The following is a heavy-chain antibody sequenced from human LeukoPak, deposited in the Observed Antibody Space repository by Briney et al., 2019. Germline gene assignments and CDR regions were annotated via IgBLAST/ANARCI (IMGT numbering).Heavy chain of an antibody. J-gene: IGHJ4*02. V-gene: IGHV3-30*03. Sequence: SLRLSSAASGFTFSSFYVHWVRHARGKGLEWVAIRSYDGSNKYYADSVKDRFTISRDNSKNTLFLQMSSLRAEDTAVYYCARIPDSSGSLSAFDFWGQGALVTVSS. D-gene: IGHD3-22*01. CDR1: GFTFSSFY. CDR3: ARIPDSSGSLSAFDF. CDR2: RSYDGSNK.